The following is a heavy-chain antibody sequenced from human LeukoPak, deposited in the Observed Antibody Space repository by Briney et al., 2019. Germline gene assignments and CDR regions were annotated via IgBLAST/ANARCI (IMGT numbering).Heavy chain of an antibody. CDR2: IYPGDSDT. Sequence: GESLKISCKGSGYSFTSYWIGWVRQMPGKGLGWMGIIYPGDSDTRYSPSFQGQVTISADKSISTAYLQWSSLKASDTAMYYCASPARGIAAAGTTSEFDYWGQGTLVTVPS. D-gene: IGHD6-13*01. CDR3: ASPARGIAAAGTTSEFDY. V-gene: IGHV5-51*01. J-gene: IGHJ4*02. CDR1: GYSFTSYW.